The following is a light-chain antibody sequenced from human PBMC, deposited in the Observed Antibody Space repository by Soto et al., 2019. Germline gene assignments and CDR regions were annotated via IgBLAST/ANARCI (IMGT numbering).Light chain of an antibody. J-gene: IGKJ1*01. CDR3: LPYSDYPWT. CDR2: KAS. V-gene: IGKV1-5*03. Sequence: DIQMTQSPSTLSASVGDRVTITCRASQSISSWLAWYQQKPGKAPKLLISKASSLESGVPSRLRGRSPGPELTLTFSSLQPDDFATYVCLPYSDYPWTFGKGTQVAIK. CDR1: QSISSW.